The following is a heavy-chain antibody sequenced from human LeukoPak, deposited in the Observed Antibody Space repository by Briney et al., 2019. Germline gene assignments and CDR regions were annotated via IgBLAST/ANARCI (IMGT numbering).Heavy chain of an antibody. CDR3: ARLTSGDILTGHYLSWFDP. CDR2: IYPGDSDT. D-gene: IGHD3-9*01. J-gene: IGHJ5*02. CDR1: GYSFTSYW. Sequence: GESLKISCKGSGYSFTSYWIGWVRQMPGKGLEWMGIIYPGDSDTRYSPSFQGQVTISADKSISTAYLQWSSLKASDTAMYYCARLTSGDILTGHYLSWFDPWGQGTLVTVSS. V-gene: IGHV5-51*01.